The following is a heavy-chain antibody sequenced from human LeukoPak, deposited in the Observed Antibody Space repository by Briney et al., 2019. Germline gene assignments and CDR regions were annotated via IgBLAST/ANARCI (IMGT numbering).Heavy chain of an antibody. V-gene: IGHV3-23*01. CDR2: ISGSGGST. D-gene: IGHD6-19*01. CDR3: AKPTATNRIAVAGLDDY. Sequence: GGSLRLSCAASGFTFSSYAMSWVRQAPGKGLEWVSAISGSGGSTYYADSVKGRFTISRDNSKNTLYLQMNSLRAEDTAVYYCAKPTATNRIAVAGLDDYWGQGTLVTVSS. CDR1: GFTFSSYA. J-gene: IGHJ4*02.